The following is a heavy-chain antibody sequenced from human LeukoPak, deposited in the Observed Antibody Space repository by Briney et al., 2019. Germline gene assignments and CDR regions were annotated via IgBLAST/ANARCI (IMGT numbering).Heavy chain of an antibody. V-gene: IGHV3-30*18. D-gene: IGHD3-10*01. CDR1: TFTYRYYR. Sequence: TLCFYSAAYTFTYRYYRMHRHRQAPGKGLEWVALITYDGYYKYYADSVKGRFTISRDNSKNMYLQMNSLRAEDTAVYYCAKDLISMVRGSPMDVWGQGTTVTVSS. CDR3: AKDLISMVRGSPMDV. CDR2: ITYDGYYK. J-gene: IGHJ6*02.